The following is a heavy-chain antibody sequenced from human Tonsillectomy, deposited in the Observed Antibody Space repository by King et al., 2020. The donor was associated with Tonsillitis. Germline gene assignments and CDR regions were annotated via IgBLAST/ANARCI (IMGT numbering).Heavy chain of an antibody. D-gene: IGHD1-1*01. CDR3: ASGSGGYDFDY. CDR2: IYYSGST. Sequence: VQLQESGPGLVKPSQTLSLTCAVSGGSISSGSYSWSWIRQPPGKGLEWIGYIYYSGSTSYNPSLKSRVTISIDTSKNQFSLKLSSVTAADTAVYYCASGSGGYDFDYWGQGTLVTVSS. J-gene: IGHJ4*02. V-gene: IGHV4-30-4*07. CDR1: GGSISSGSYS.